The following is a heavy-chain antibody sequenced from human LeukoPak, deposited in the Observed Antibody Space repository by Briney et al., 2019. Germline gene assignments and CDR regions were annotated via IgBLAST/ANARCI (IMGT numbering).Heavy chain of an antibody. CDR1: GGSISSGDYY. V-gene: IGHV4-61*08. CDR2: IYYSGST. CDR3: ARGGAFYFDLDY. J-gene: IGHJ4*02. D-gene: IGHD3-22*01. Sequence: SETLSLTCTVSGGSISSGDYYWSWIRQPPGKGLEWLGYIYYSGSTKYNPSLESRVTISVDTSKNQFSLKLNSVTAADTALYYCARGGAFYFDLDYWGQGTLVTVSS.